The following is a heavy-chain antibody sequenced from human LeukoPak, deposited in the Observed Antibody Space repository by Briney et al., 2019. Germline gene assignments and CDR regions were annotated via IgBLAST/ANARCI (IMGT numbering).Heavy chain of an antibody. CDR3: ARVRFYDTTGYSTSYYLDY. CDR2: THYNGTG. V-gene: IGHV4-59*01. J-gene: IGHJ4*02. D-gene: IGHD3-22*01. Sequence: PSETLSLTCAVSGAPIIASYWSSIRQPPGKGLEWIGYTHYNGTGNYNPSLKSRVTISIDTSKNRFSLRLTSVTAADTAVYYCARVRFYDTTGYSTSYYLDYWGQGALVTVSS. CDR1: GAPIIASY.